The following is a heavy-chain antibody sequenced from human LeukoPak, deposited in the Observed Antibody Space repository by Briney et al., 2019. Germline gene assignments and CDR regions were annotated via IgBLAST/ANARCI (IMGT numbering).Heavy chain of an antibody. CDR2: IRYGGSHK. Sequence: GGSLRLSCAPSAFTFRSYGMHWVRQAPGKGLEWVAFIRYGGSHKYYADSVKGRFTISRDNSKNTLFLQMNSLRAEDTAVYYCAKEASRGSSFAYTPIEKPYYLDYWGQGTLVTVSS. V-gene: IGHV3-30*02. J-gene: IGHJ4*02. CDR1: AFTFRSYG. D-gene: IGHD5-18*01. CDR3: AKEASRGSSFAYTPIEKPYYLDY.